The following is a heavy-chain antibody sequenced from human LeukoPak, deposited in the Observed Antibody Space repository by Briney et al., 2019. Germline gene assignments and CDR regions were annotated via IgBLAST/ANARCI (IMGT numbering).Heavy chain of an antibody. V-gene: IGHV4-39*07. J-gene: IGHJ4*02. Sequence: PSETLSLTCSVSGGSITSANYYWAWIRHPPGGGLGWIASISYSGTSHYDPSLGRRATMSVDTSKNQFSLLLNSVTAADTAVYYCARDFLYGNYPDYFDSWGQGILVTISS. CDR2: ISYSGTS. CDR1: GGSITSANYY. CDR3: ARDFLYGNYPDYFDS. D-gene: IGHD2-8*01.